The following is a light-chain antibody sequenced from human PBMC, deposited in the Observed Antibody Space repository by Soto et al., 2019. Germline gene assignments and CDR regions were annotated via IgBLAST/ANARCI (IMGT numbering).Light chain of an antibody. V-gene: IGLV1-40*01. CDR2: GST. Sequence: QSALTQPPSVSGDPGQRVTISCTGSSSNIGAGYDVHWYQQLPGTAPKLLMYGSTNRPSGVPDRVSGSKSGTSASLAITGLQDEDEADSYCQYYDSSLSGYVFGSGTKLTVL. J-gene: IGLJ1*01. CDR1: SSNIGAGYD. CDR3: QYYDSSLSGYV.